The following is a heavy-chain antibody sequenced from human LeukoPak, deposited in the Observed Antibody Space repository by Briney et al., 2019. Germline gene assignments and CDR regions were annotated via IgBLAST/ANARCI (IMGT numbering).Heavy chain of an antibody. V-gene: IGHV4-59*08. J-gene: IGHJ3*02. D-gene: IGHD3-22*01. CDR1: GGSISRYY. Sequence: SEALSLTCTVSGGSISRYYWSWIRQPPGKGLEWIGYIYYSGSTNYNPSLKSRVTISVDTSKNQFSLKLSSVTAADTAVYFCARGPYSYDSSGAFDIWGQGTMVTVSS. CDR2: IYYSGST. CDR3: ARGPYSYDSSGAFDI.